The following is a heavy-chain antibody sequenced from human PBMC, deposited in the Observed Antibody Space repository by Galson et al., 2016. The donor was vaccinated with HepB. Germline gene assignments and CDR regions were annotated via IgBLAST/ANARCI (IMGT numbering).Heavy chain of an antibody. Sequence: CAISGDSVSSNSAAWNWIRQSPSRGLEWLGRTYYRSKWYNDYAVSAKSRITISPDTSKNQFSLQLTSVTPEDTAVYYCARDLSSSWFPFDYWGQGTLVTVSS. J-gene: IGHJ4*02. V-gene: IGHV6-1*01. D-gene: IGHD6-13*01. CDR3: ARDLSSSWFPFDY. CDR2: TYYRSKWYN. CDR1: GDSVSSNSAA.